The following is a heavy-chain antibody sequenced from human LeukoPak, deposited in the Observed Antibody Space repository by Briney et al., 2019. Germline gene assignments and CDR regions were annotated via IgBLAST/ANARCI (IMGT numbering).Heavy chain of an antibody. CDR2: IIPIFGTA. V-gene: IGHV1-69*13. D-gene: IGHD1-26*01. Sequence: GASVKVSCKASGYTFTSYGISWVRQAPGQGLEWMGGIIPIFGTANYAQKFQGRVTITADESASTAYMELSSLRSEDTAVYYCARDAYSGSYRSGFDYWGQGTLVTVSS. CDR3: ARDAYSGSYRSGFDY. J-gene: IGHJ4*02. CDR1: GYTFTSYG.